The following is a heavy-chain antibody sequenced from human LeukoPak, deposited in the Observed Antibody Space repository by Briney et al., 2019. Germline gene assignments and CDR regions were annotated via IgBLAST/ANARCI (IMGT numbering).Heavy chain of an antibody. Sequence: GSLRLSCAASGFTFSSYSMNWVRQAPGKGLEWVSSISSSSSYIYYADSVKGRFTISRDNAKNSLYLQMNSLRAEDTAVYYCARGLGDYYDSSGENYWGQGTLVTVSS. CDR2: ISSSSSYI. D-gene: IGHD3-22*01. J-gene: IGHJ4*02. V-gene: IGHV3-21*01. CDR1: GFTFSSYS. CDR3: ARGLGDYYDSSGENY.